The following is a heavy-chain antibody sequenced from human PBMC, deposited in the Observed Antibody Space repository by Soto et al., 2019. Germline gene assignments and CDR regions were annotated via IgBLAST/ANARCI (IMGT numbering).Heavy chain of an antibody. CDR2: ISYDGSNK. Sequence: PGGSLRLSCAASGFTFSSYAMHWVRQAPGKGLEWVAVISYDGSNKYYADSVKGRFTISRDNSKNTLYLQMNSLRAEDTAVYYCARDTVTTHFDYWGQGTLATVSS. D-gene: IGHD4-17*01. CDR1: GFTFSSYA. CDR3: ARDTVTTHFDY. J-gene: IGHJ4*02. V-gene: IGHV3-30-3*01.